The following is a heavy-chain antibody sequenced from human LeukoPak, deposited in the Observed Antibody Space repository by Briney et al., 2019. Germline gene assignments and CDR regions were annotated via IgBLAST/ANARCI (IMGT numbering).Heavy chain of an antibody. V-gene: IGHV4-30-4*01. J-gene: IGHJ5*02. CDR2: INYSGST. Sequence: SETLSLTCTVSGGSISSDNYQWSWIRQPPGKGLEWIGYINYSGSTYYNPSLKSRVTISVDTSKNQFSLKLTSVTAADTAVYYCARYRSGSTWFDPWGQGTLVTVSS. CDR3: ARYRSGSTWFDP. CDR1: GGSISSDNYQ. D-gene: IGHD3-10*01.